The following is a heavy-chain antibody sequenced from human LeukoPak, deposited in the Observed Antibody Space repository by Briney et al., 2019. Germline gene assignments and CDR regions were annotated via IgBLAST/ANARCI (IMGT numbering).Heavy chain of an antibody. D-gene: IGHD1-26*01. CDR3: ARRDSGNTIGDY. CDR2: IIAHNGKT. J-gene: IGHJ4*01. Sequence: ASVKVSCKTSGYTFTNYGVTSVRQAPGQGLEWMGWIIAHNGKTNYAQNLQGRVTMTTDTSTSTAYMQMRALISDDTADYYCARRDSGNTIGDYWGQGTLVTVSS. V-gene: IGHV1-18*01. CDR1: GYTFTNYG.